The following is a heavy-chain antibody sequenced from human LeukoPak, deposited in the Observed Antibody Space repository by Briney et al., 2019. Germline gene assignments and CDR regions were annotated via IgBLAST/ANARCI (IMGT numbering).Heavy chain of an antibody. J-gene: IGHJ4*02. CDR3: ARMRSYYTGFDY. D-gene: IGHD1-26*01. Sequence: GGSLRLSCAASGFTFTSYWMSWVRQAPGKGLEWVANINQDGSEKYYVDSVEGRFTISRDNAKNSLYLQMNSLRAEDTAVYYCARMRSYYTGFDYWGQGTWSPSPQ. CDR2: INQDGSEK. V-gene: IGHV3-7*01. CDR1: GFTFTSYW.